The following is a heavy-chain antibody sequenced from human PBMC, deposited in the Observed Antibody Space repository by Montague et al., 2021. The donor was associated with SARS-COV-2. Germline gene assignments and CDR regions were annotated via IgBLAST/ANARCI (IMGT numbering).Heavy chain of an antibody. CDR1: GDSIRTNY. D-gene: IGHD3-10*01. J-gene: IGHJ4*02. V-gene: IGHV4-59*01. Sequence: SETLSLTCTVSGDSIRTNYWCWIRQRPGKGLERIWYVGKCDNTDYNPSLTSRVTISLDTSKKQISLKLNSVTSADTAVYYCTSGEGNYGWRYYFDYWGQGTLVTVSS. CDR3: TSGEGNYGWRYYFDY. CDR2: VGKCDNT.